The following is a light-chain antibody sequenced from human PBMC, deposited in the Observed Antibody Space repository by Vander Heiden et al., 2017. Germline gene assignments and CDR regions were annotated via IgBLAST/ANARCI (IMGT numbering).Light chain of an antibody. Sequence: QSVLTQPPSASWTPGPRVTISCSGSSSNIGSNTVNWYQQLPGTAPKLLIYSNDQRPSGVPDRFSGSKSGTSASLAVSGLQSEDEADYYCAAWDDGLNGVVFGGGTKLTVL. CDR2: SND. V-gene: IGLV1-44*01. CDR1: SSNIGSNT. CDR3: AAWDDGLNGVV. J-gene: IGLJ3*02.